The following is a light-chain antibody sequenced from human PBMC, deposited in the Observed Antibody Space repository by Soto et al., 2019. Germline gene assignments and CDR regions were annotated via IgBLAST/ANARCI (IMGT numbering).Light chain of an antibody. CDR3: QVWDTSNDHHV. V-gene: IGLV3-21*01. CDR2: YDS. Sequence: SYELTQSPSVSVAPGQTATITCGGNNIGSKSVNWYQHKAGQAPVLVMSYDSDRPSGIPERFSGSNSGNTATLTLSRVESGDEADYYCQVWDTSNDHHVFGSGTKFTVL. J-gene: IGLJ1*01. CDR1: NIGSKS.